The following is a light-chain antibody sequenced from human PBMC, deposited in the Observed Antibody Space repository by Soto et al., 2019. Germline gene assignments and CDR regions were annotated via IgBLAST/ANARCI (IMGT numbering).Light chain of an antibody. J-gene: IGLJ1*01. CDR1: SSNIGSNT. CDR2: SNN. Sequence: QSVLTQPPSASGTPGQRGTISCSGSSSNIGSNTVNWYQQLPGTAPKLLIYSNNQRPSGVPDRFSGPKSGTSASLAISGLQSEDEADYYCAAWDASLNGYVFGTGTKLTVL. V-gene: IGLV1-44*01. CDR3: AAWDASLNGYV.